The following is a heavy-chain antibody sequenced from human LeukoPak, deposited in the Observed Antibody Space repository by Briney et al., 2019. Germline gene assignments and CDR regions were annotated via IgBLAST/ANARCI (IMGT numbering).Heavy chain of an antibody. CDR3: ARNYYGSYGMDV. CDR1: GGSISSSSYY. CDR2: IYYSGST. V-gene: IGHV4-61*05. Sequence: PSETLSLTCTVSGGSISSSSYYWGWIRQPPGKGLEWLGYIYYSGSTNYNPSLKSRVTISLATSKNQFSLKLTSVTAADTAVYFCARNYYGSYGMDVWGQGTTVTVSS. J-gene: IGHJ6*02. D-gene: IGHD3-10*01.